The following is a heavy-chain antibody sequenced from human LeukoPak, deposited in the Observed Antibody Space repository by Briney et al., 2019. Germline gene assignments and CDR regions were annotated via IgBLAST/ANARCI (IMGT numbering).Heavy chain of an antibody. V-gene: IGHV4-59*13. D-gene: IGHD7-27*01. J-gene: IGHJ4*02. CDR2: IYYTGST. Sequence: SETLSLTCTVSGGSLSSYYWSWLRQPPGKGLEWIAYIYYTGSTNYNPSLKSLVTISVDTSENQFSLRLSSVTAADTAVYYCAKLTGTYFDYWGQGTLVTVSS. CDR1: GGSLSSYY. CDR3: AKLTGTYFDY.